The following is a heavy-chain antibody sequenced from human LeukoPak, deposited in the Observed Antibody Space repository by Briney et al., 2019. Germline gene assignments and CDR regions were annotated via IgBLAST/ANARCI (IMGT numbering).Heavy chain of an antibody. CDR1: GYSISSGYY. V-gene: IGHV4-38-2*02. CDR2: IYHSGST. CDR3: ARATSDYASYYSYYMDV. J-gene: IGHJ6*03. D-gene: IGHD4-17*01. Sequence: SETLSLTCTVSGYSISSGYYWGWIRQPPGKGLEWIGSIYHSGSTYYNPSLKSRVTISVDTSRNQFSLKLSSVTAADTAVYYCARATSDYASYYSYYMDVWGNGTTVTISS.